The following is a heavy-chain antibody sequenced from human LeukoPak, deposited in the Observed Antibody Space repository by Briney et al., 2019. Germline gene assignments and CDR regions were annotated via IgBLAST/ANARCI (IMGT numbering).Heavy chain of an antibody. CDR2: ISVSGGST. J-gene: IGHJ6*02. V-gene: IGHV3-23*01. Sequence: GGSLRLSCAASGFTFSTYARTWFRQPPGKGLEWFSAISVSGGSTYYADSVKGRFTISRDNSKNTLYLQMNSLRGDDTAVYYCAKAHGSGSSYYYYYGMDVWGQGTTVTVSS. D-gene: IGHD3-10*01. CDR1: GFTFSTYA. CDR3: AKAHGSGSSYYYYYGMDV.